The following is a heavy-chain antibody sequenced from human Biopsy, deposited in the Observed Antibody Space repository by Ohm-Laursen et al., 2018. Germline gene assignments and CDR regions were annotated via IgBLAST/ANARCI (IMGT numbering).Heavy chain of an antibody. V-gene: IGHV3-21*01. CDR3: ARDSSRRAREGGMDV. D-gene: IGHD6-6*01. CDR2: ISETSSHI. J-gene: IGHJ6*02. Sequence: SLRLSCAASGFSVSSYDINWVRQAPGKGLEWISYISETSSHIYDADSVRGRFTVARGIAKNSLYLQLNSLRVEDTAVYYCARDSSRRAREGGMDVWGQGTTVTVSS. CDR1: GFSVSSYD.